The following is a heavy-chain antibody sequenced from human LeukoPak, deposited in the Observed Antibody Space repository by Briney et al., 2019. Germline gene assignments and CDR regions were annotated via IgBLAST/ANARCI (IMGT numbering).Heavy chain of an antibody. CDR2: ISGSGGST. CDR3: AKGNSYSSSLDY. CDR1: GFTFSSYA. D-gene: IGHD6-6*01. V-gene: IGHV3-23*01. J-gene: IGHJ4*02. Sequence: GGSLRLSCAASGFTFSSYAMTWVRQAPGKGLEWVSTISGSGGSTYYADSVKGRFTISRDNSKNTLYLQMNSLRAEDTAVYYCAKGNSYSSSLDYWGQGTLVTVSS.